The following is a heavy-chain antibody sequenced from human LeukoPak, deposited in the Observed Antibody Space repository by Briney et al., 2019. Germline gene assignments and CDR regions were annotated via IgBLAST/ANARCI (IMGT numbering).Heavy chain of an antibody. D-gene: IGHD1-26*01. CDR2: IGKGGDT. Sequence: GGSLRLSCAASGFTFSTYDFHWVRQATGKGLEWVSSIGKGGDTYYSVSVKGRFTIFRENVLNSLYLQMNSLSAGDTAVYYCVRGAPSGFDYWGQGTLLTVSS. CDR3: VRGAPSGFDY. J-gene: IGHJ4*02. V-gene: IGHV3-13*01. CDR1: GFTFSTYD.